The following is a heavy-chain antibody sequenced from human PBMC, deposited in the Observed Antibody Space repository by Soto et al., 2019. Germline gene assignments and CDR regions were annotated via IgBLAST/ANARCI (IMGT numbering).Heavy chain of an antibody. V-gene: IGHV3-23*01. D-gene: IGHD6-19*01. J-gene: IGHJ3*02. Sequence: EVQLLESGGGLVQPGGSLRLSCAASGFTFNTFDMSWVRQAPGRGLEWVSAVTGSGSATYYADSVKGRFTISRDNYKNTVYLQMTSLRAEDTAIYYCARGAGSQGFDIWGQGTMVTVSS. CDR1: GFTFNTFD. CDR3: ARGAGSQGFDI. CDR2: VTGSGSAT.